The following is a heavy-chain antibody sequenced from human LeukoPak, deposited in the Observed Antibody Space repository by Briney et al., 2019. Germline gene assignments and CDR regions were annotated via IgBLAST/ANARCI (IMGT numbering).Heavy chain of an antibody. CDR2: ISAYNGNT. CDR3: ARLSNPNWFDP. J-gene: IGHJ5*02. D-gene: IGHD3-16*02. Sequence: ASVKVSCKASGYTFTSYGISWVRQAPGQGLEWMGWISAYNGNTNYAKNLQGRVTMTTDTSPSTCYIELRRLRSDDTAMYYCARLSNPNWFDPWGQGTLVTVSS. CDR1: GYTFTSYG. V-gene: IGHV1-18*01.